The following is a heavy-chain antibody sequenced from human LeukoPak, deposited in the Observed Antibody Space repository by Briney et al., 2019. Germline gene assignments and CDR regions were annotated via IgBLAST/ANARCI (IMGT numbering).Heavy chain of an antibody. CDR3: ARAQRVAAAGVFDY. D-gene: IGHD6-13*01. J-gene: IGHJ4*02. CDR1: GGTFSSYA. CDR2: IIPIFGTT. Sequence: GASVKVSCKASGGTFSSYAISWVRQAPGQGLEWMGGIIPIFGTTNYAQKFQGRVTITADESTSTAYVELSSLRSEDTAVYYCARAQRVAAAGVFDYWGQGTLVTVSS. V-gene: IGHV1-69*13.